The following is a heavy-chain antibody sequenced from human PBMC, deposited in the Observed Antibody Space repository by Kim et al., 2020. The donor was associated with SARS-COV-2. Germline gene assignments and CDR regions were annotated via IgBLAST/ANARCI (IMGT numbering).Heavy chain of an antibody. J-gene: IGHJ3*02. V-gene: IGHV4-31*03. CDR2: VYRVDIA. D-gene: IGHD1-26*01. Sequence: SETLSLTCSVSGGSINTGNYYWTWIRQRPGKGLEWLGYVYRVDIAYYNPSLMSRTSISMDASKNQFFLTMTSVTAADTAVYFCARDLATSNDALDIWCQG. CDR3: ARDLATSNDALDI. CDR1: GGSINTGNYY.